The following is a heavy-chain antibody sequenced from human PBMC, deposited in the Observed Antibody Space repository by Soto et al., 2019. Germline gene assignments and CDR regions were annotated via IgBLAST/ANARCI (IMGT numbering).Heavy chain of an antibody. Sequence: GGSLRLSFAASGFTISTYAMTWVRQAPGKGLECVSGVTGSGSQIYYADSVKGRFTISKDNSKNTLYLQMSSLREEDTALYYCAKDAVYRDGLWLMDSWGQGTLVTVSS. CDR3: AKDAVYRDGLWLMDS. J-gene: IGHJ5*02. V-gene: IGHV3-23*01. CDR2: VTGSGSQI. D-gene: IGHD2-21*01. CDR1: GFTISTYA.